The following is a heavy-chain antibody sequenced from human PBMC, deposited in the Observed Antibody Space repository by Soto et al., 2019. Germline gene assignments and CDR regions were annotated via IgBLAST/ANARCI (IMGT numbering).Heavy chain of an antibody. V-gene: IGHV1-2*02. D-gene: IGHD6-13*01. Sequence: ASVKYSCKASGYTFTGYYMHWVRQAPGQGLEWMGWINPNSGGTNYAQKFQGRVTMTRDTSISTAYMELSRLRSDDTAVYYCARSFPLAAARYWSTYGMDVWGQGTTVTVSS. CDR2: INPNSGGT. CDR3: ARSFPLAAARYWSTYGMDV. CDR1: GYTFTGYY. J-gene: IGHJ6*02.